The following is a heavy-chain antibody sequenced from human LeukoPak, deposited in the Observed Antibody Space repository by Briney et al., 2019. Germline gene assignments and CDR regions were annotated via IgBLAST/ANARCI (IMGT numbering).Heavy chain of an antibody. V-gene: IGHV3-15*01. CDR3: ARPHCSDTGCSPNWFDP. CDR1: GFTFSNAW. J-gene: IGHJ5*02. CDR2: IKSKTDGGTT. D-gene: IGHD2-2*01. Sequence: GGSLRLSCAASGFTFSNAWMSWVRQAPGKGLEWVGRIKSKTDGGTTDYAAPVKGRFTISRDNSKNTLYLQMNSLRAEDTAVYFCARPHCSDTGCSPNWFDPWGQGTLVTVSS.